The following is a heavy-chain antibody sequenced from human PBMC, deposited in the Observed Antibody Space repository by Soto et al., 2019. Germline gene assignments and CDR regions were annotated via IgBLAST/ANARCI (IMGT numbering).Heavy chain of an antibody. CDR3: ARDFAYFDS. CDR2: VYHTGRT. CDR1: GGSFKSGSYS. D-gene: IGHD3-3*01. J-gene: IGHJ4*02. Sequence: LSLTCTVSGGSFKSGSYSWGWIRQPPGKGLEWIGYVYHTGRTSYNPSLKSRVSISMDTSKNQFSLNLDSVTAADTAVYFCARDFAYFDSWGQGTLVTVSS. V-gene: IGHV4-61*01.